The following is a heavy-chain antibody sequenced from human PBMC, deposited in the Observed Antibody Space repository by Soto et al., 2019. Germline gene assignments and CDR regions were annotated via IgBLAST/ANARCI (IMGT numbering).Heavy chain of an antibody. V-gene: IGHV5-10-1*01. D-gene: IGHD4-17*01. CDR2: INPGDSYL. J-gene: IGHJ4*02. Sequence: PWESLKISSPCSGDSFTTYWISWVRQMPGKGLEWIGRINPGDSYLNFNPSFQGHVAISVDKSISTAYLQWSSLKASDTAMYYCARLSTVTTWGRVDYWGQGTLVTVSS. CDR1: GDSFTTYW. CDR3: ARLSTVTTWGRVDY.